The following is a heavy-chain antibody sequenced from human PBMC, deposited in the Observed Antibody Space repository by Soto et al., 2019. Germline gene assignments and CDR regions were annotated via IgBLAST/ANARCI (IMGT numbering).Heavy chain of an antibody. V-gene: IGHV3-7*03. J-gene: IGHJ4*02. CDR1: GFTFSSFW. Sequence: GSLRLSCAASGFTFSSFWMTWVRQAPGKGLEWVANIKEDGTEKYYVDSVKGRFTISRDNAKNSLYLQMSSLRAEDTAVYYCMRSYSYWGQGTLVTVS. CDR2: IKEDGTEK. CDR3: MRSYSY. D-gene: IGHD2-21*01.